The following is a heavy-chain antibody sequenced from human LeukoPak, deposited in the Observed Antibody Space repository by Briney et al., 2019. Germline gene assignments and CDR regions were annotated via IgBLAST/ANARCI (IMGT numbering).Heavy chain of an antibody. V-gene: IGHV3-21*01. D-gene: IGHD5-18*01. CDR3: ARPVGYSYGTDAFDI. Sequence: GGSLRLSCAASGFTFSSYSMNWVRQAPGKGLEWVSSITSSSSYIYYAELVKGRFTISRDNAKNSLYLQMNSLRAEDTAVYYCARPVGYSYGTDAFDIWGQGTMVTVSS. CDR1: GFTFSSYS. J-gene: IGHJ3*02. CDR2: ITSSSSYI.